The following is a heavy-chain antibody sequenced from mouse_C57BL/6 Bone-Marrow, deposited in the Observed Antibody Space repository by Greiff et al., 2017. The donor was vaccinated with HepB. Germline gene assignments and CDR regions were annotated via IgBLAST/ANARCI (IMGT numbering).Heavy chain of an antibody. V-gene: IGHV1-55*01. J-gene: IGHJ4*01. CDR2: IYPGSGST. CDR3: ASPLLRDAMDY. Sequence: QVQLQQSGAELVKPGASVKMSCKASGYTFTSYWITWVKQRPGQGLEWIGDIYPGSGSTNYNEKFKSKATLTVDTSSSTAYMQLSSLTSEDSAVYFCASPLLRDAMDYWGQGTSVTVSS. D-gene: IGHD1-2*01. CDR1: GYTFTSYW.